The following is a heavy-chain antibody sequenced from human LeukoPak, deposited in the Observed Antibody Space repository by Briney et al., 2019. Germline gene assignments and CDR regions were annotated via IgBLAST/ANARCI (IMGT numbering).Heavy chain of an antibody. J-gene: IGHJ4*02. V-gene: IGHV4-31*03. CDR2: IHFSGST. Sequence: SETLSLTCTVSGGSISSAAYYWSWIRQLPGKGLEWLGYIHFSGSTYYNPSLKSRITISVDTSKNQFSLKLSSVTVADTAVYYCARGDGYNLDYWGQGTLVTVSS. CDR1: GGSISSAAYY. CDR3: ARGDGYNLDY. D-gene: IGHD5-24*01.